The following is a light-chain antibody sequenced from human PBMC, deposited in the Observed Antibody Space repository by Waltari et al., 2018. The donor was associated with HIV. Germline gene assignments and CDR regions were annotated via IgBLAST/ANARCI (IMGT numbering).Light chain of an antibody. V-gene: IGKV1-39*01. CDR1: QNVNTF. CDR2: GAS. Sequence: DIQMTQSPSSLSASVGDRVTLTCRSLSQNVNTFLNWYQLKPGKVPKLLIYGASNLESVVPSRFSGTGSGTDFTLTISSLQPEDFATYFCLQTYTSPLTFGPGTKLDVK. J-gene: IGKJ3*01. CDR3: LQTYTSPLT.